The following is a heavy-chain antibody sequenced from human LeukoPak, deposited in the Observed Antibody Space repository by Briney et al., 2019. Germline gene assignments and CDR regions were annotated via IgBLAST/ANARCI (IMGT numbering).Heavy chain of an antibody. V-gene: IGHV3-23*01. CDR2: ISGSSGST. D-gene: IGHD1-26*01. CDR1: GFTFSSYA. Sequence: GGSLRLSCAASGFTFSSYAMSWVRQAPGKGLEWVSAISGSSGSTYYAVSVKGRFTISRDNSKNTLYLQMNSLRAGDTAVYYCAKDRGSGTYSTFDSWGQGTLVTVSS. J-gene: IGHJ4*02. CDR3: AKDRGSGTYSTFDS.